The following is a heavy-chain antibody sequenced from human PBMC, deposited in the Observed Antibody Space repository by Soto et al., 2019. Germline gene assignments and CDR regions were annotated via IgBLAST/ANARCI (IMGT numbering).Heavy chain of an antibody. Sequence: QVQLVQSGAEEKKPGASVKVSCKASGYIFSRNDIHWVRQAPGQRLEWMGWMNAGNGNTRYSREFQARVTFTRDTAASTGYMELSSLRSEDTAVYYCARAAGMVALDYWGQGTQVTSSS. CDR1: GYIFSRND. J-gene: IGHJ4*02. D-gene: IGHD5-18*01. V-gene: IGHV1-3*05. CDR3: ARAAGMVALDY. CDR2: MNAGNGNT.